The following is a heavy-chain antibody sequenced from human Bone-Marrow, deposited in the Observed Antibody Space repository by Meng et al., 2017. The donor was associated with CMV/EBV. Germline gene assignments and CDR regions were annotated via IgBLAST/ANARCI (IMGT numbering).Heavy chain of an antibody. CDR1: GHSMSSNYY. CDR2: IYHSGST. Sequence: SETLSLTCIVSGHSMSSNYYWGWIRQPPGKGLEWIGSIYHSGSTYYNPSLKSRVTISADTSKNQFSLKLSSVTAADTAVYYCARVDAITMVRGVPDYWGQGTLVTVSS. CDR3: ARVDAITMVRGVPDY. D-gene: IGHD3-10*01. J-gene: IGHJ4*02. V-gene: IGHV4-38-2*02.